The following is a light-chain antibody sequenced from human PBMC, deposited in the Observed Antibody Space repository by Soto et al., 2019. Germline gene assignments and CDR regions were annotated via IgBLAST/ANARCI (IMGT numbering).Light chain of an antibody. CDR2: EVN. CDR3: SSKSSRTFVL. J-gene: IGLJ2*01. CDR1: SSNIGAHYD. Sequence: QSVLTQPPSVSGAPGQRVTISCTGSSSNIGAHYDVHWYQQLPGTAPKLIIYEVNYRPSGVSNRFSGSKSGNTASLTISGLQAEDEADYYCSSKSSRTFVLFGGGTQLTVL. V-gene: IGLV1-40*01.